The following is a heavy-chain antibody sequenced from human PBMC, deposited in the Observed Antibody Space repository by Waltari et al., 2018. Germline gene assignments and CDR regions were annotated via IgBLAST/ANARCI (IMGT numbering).Heavy chain of an antibody. V-gene: IGHV1-3*04. CDR2: INTGDGHT. CDR1: GYLFQTYA. CDR3: ARDGGDRRTTQPDY. J-gene: IGHJ4*02. Sequence: QVQLVQSGDEVKEPGASAKVSCKPSGYLFQTYAVQWVRQAPGQRLEWVGWINTGDGHTKYSQKFQGRVTITRDTSANIVYMELRSLRSEDTAVYYCARDGGDRRTTQPDYWGQGTLVTVSS. D-gene: IGHD3-16*01.